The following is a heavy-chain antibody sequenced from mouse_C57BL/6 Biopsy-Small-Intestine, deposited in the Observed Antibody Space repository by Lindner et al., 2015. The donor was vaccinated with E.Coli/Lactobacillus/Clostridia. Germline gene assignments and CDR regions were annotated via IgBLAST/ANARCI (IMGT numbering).Heavy chain of an antibody. CDR3: TREEGFYAMDY. CDR1: GFNIKDYY. V-gene: IGHV14-1*01. CDR2: IDPEDGDT. Sequence: VQLQESGAELARPGASVKLSCTVFGFNIKDYYMHWVKQRPEQGLEWIGRIDPEDGDTEYAPKFQGKATMTADTSSNTAYLRLSSLTSEDTAVYYCTREEGFYAMDYWGQGTSVTVSS. J-gene: IGHJ4*01.